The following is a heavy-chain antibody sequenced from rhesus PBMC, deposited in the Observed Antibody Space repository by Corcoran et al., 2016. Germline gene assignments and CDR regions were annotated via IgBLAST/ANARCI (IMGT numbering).Heavy chain of an antibody. D-gene: IGHD4-23*01. CDR3: ARFTITTERDAFDF. CDR2: ITYRGST. J-gene: IGHJ3*01. CDR1: GGSISSGDYH. V-gene: IGHV4-122*02. Sequence: QVQLQESGPGLVKPSETLSLTCAVSGGSISSGDYHWSWIRQPPGKGLVWIEYITYRGSTSYNTSLKIRVTISRDTSKHQFSLQLSSVTAADTAVYYCARFTITTERDAFDFWGQGLRVTVSS.